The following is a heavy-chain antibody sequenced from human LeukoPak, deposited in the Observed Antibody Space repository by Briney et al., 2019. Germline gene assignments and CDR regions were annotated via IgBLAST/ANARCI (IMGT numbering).Heavy chain of an antibody. CDR2: IRSDGSNK. CDR3: AREYCSSTSCYYLDY. D-gene: IGHD2-2*01. Sequence: GGSLRLSCAASGFTLSTYGMHWVRQAPGKGLEWVTFIRSDGSNKYYADSVKGRFTISRDNSKNTLYLQMNSLRAEDTAVYYCAREYCSSTSCYYLDYWGQGTLVTVSS. V-gene: IGHV3-30*02. J-gene: IGHJ4*02. CDR1: GFTLSTYG.